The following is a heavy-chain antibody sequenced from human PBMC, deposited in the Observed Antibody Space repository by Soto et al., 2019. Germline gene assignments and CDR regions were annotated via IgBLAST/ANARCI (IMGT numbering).Heavy chain of an antibody. CDR1: GGSISSSNC. CDR3: AKVGEIAAAGSLYYYYYVLDV. D-gene: IGHD6-13*01. J-gene: IGHJ6*02. Sequence: SDTLSLTCAVSGGSISSSNCRRWVRQPPGKGLEWIGEIYHSGTTNYSPSLKSRVTKSVVKSKNQFSWKLSSVTAADTAVYYFAKVGEIAAAGSLYYYYYVLDVWRQGTTVTVTS. V-gene: IGHV4-4*02. CDR2: IYHSGTT.